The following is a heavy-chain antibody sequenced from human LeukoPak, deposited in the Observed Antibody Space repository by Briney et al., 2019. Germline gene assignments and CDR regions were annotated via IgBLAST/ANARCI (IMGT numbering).Heavy chain of an antibody. D-gene: IGHD2-15*01. CDR2: INPSGGST. J-gene: IGHJ4*02. CDR3: ARDTLGYCSGGSCQDGRLLGY. Sequence: ASVKVSCKASGYTFTSYYMHWVRQAPGQGLEWVGIINPSGGSTSYAQKFQGRVTMTRDTSTSTVYMELSSLRSEDTAVYYCARDTLGYCSGGSCQDGRLLGYWGQGTLVTVSS. V-gene: IGHV1-46*03. CDR1: GYTFTSYY.